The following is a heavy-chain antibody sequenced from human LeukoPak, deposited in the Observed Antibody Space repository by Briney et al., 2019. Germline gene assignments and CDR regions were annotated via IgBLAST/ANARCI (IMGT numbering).Heavy chain of an antibody. CDR2: IGTAGDT. V-gene: IGHV3-13*01. J-gene: IGHJ6*03. CDR1: GFTFSSYD. CDR3: GRGVQGGSYYYYYYMDV. D-gene: IGHD3-10*01. Sequence: PGGSLRLSCAASGFTFSSYDMHWVRQATGKGLEWVSAIGTAGDTYYPGSVKGRFTISRENAKDSLYLQMNSLRAGDTAVYYCGRGVQGGSYYYYYYMDVWGKGTTVTVSS.